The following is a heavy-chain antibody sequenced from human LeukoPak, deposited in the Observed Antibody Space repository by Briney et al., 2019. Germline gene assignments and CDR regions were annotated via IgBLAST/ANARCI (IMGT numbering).Heavy chain of an antibody. CDR3: ARRVFGVVTFGFDP. Sequence: GGSLRLSCAASGFTLSYYNMNWVRQAPGKGLEWVSSISSSSSYIYYADSVKGRFTISRDNAKNSLYLQMNSLRAEDTAVYYCARRVFGVVTFGFDPWGQGTLVTVSS. CDR2: ISSSSSYI. CDR1: GFTLSYYN. D-gene: IGHD3-3*01. V-gene: IGHV3-21*01. J-gene: IGHJ5*02.